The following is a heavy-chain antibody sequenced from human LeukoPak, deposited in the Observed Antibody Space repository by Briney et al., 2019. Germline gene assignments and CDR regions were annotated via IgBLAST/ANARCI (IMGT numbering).Heavy chain of an antibody. J-gene: IGHJ5*02. CDR2: IIPILGIA. CDR3: ARDHYYDSSGHTSGFWFDP. D-gene: IGHD3-22*01. CDR1: GGTFSSYT. V-gene: IGHV1-69*04. Sequence: SVKVSCKASGGTFSSYTISWVRQAPGQGLEWMGRIIPILGIANYAQKFQGRVTITADKSTSTAYMELSSLRSEDTAVYYCARDHYYDSSGHTSGFWFDPWGQGTLVTVSS.